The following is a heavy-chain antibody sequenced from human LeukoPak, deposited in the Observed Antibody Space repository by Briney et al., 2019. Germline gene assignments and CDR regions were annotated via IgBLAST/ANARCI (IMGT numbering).Heavy chain of an antibody. Sequence: SETLSLTCTVSGGSISSSSYYWGWIRQPPGKGLEWIGSIYYSGSTYYNPSLKSRVTISVDTSKNQFSLKLSSVTAADTAVYYCAREVGATHTIRFDPWGQGTLVTVSS. V-gene: IGHV4-39*02. CDR2: IYYSGST. CDR3: AREVGATHTIRFDP. CDR1: GGSISSSSYY. J-gene: IGHJ5*02. D-gene: IGHD1-26*01.